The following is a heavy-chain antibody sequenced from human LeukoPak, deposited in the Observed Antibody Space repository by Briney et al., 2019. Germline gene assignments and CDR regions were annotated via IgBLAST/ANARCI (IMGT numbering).Heavy chain of an antibody. CDR1: GGSVSSSSYY. J-gene: IGHJ4*02. CDR3: ARGWGYYGSGTYYNAIDY. D-gene: IGHD3-10*01. V-gene: IGHV4-61*01. CDR2: IHYNGST. Sequence: SETLSLTCTVSGGSVSSSSYYWSWFRQPPGEGLEWIGYIHYNGSTTYNPSLKSRVTISVDTSKNQFSLRLSSVTAADTAVYYCARGWGYYGSGTYYNAIDYWGQGTLVTVSS.